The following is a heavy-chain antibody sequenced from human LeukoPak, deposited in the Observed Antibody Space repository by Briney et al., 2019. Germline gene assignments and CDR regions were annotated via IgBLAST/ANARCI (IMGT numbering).Heavy chain of an antibody. J-gene: IGHJ4*01. CDR1: GFTFTGYA. Sequence: LRLSCATSGFTFTGYALTWARQAPWTSLECVSGITGSVGNIYHADSVKGRFTISRDNSKNTLYLQMNSLRAEDTAIYYCAKRRTTPTSPLDYWGQGTLVTVSS. D-gene: IGHD1-14*01. CDR3: AKRRTTPTSPLDY. V-gene: IGHV3-23*01. CDR2: ITGSVGNI.